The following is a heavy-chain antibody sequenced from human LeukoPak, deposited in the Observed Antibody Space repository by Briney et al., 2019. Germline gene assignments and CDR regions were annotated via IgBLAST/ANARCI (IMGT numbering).Heavy chain of an antibody. CDR2: IEPAGSAT. CDR1: GGSISSGDYY. V-gene: IGHV3-7*01. Sequence: LSLTCTVSGGSISSGDYYWSWIRQPPGKGLEFVANIEPAGSATYYADSVKGRFTISRDNTKNLLYLQMNSLTAEDSAVYHCGRFGYVSAVDPWGQGALVTVSS. J-gene: IGHJ5*02. D-gene: IGHD2-15*01. CDR3: GRFGYVSAVDP.